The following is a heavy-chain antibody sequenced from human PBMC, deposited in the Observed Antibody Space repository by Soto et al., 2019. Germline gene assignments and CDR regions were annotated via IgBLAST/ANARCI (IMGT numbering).Heavy chain of an antibody. Sequence: ASVKVSCKASGGTFSTYTITWVRQAPGQGLEWMGRIIPIIGIINYAQKFQGRVTISADKFTGTAYMELTGLRSDDTAVYYCARDNGYKAIDIWGQGTMVTVSS. CDR1: GGTFSTYT. V-gene: IGHV1-69*04. CDR3: ARDNGYKAIDI. CDR2: IIPIIGII. D-gene: IGHD5-12*01. J-gene: IGHJ3*02.